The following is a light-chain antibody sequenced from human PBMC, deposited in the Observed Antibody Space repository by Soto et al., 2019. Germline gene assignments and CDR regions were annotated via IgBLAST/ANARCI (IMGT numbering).Light chain of an antibody. J-gene: IGKJ5*01. CDR2: DAS. CDR3: QQRSNWPPIT. V-gene: IGKV3-11*01. CDR1: QSVSSY. Sequence: EIVLTQSPATLYLSPGERATLSCRASQSVSSYLAWYQQKPGQAPRLLIYDASNRATGIPVRFSGSGSGTDFTLTISSLEPEDFAVYYCQQRSNWPPITFGQGTRLEIK.